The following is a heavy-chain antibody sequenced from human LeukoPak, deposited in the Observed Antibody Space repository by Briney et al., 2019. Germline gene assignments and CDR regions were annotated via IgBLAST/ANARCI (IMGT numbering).Heavy chain of an antibody. D-gene: IGHD6-6*01. J-gene: IGHJ6*04. CDR2: INSDGSST. CDR1: GFTFSSYW. CDR3: ARDRPLTDYYYYGMDV. Sequence: GGSLRLSCAASGFTFSSYWMHWVRQAPGEGRVWVSRINSDGSSTSYADSVKGRFTISRDNAKNTLYLQMNSLRAEDTAVYYCARDRPLTDYYYYGMDVWGKGTTVTVSS. V-gene: IGHV3-74*01.